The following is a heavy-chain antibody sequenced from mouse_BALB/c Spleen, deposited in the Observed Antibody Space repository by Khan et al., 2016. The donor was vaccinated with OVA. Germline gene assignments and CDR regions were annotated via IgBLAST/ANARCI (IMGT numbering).Heavy chain of an antibody. Sequence: QVQLQQPGAELVKPGTSVKLSCKASGYTFTDYWIHWVKQRPGQGLEWIGEINPRNGRTNYNEKVKNKAILTVDKSSTTAYMQLSSLTSEDSAVYYWAREGYSYGSKRDFDFWGQGTTLTVSS. J-gene: IGHJ2*01. V-gene: IGHV1S81*02. D-gene: IGHD1-1*01. CDR2: INPRNGRT. CDR3: AREGYSYGSKRDFDF. CDR1: GYTFTDYW.